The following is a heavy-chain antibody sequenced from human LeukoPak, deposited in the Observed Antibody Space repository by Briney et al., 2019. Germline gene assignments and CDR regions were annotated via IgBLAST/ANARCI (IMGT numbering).Heavy chain of an antibody. CDR1: GYTVTNYY. Sequence: SCKASGYTVTNYYMHWVRQAPGKGLAWVAVIWYDGSNKYYVDSVKGRFTISRDNSKNTLYLQMNSLRAEDTAVYYCARGGSGYDFDFWGQGTLVTVSS. J-gene: IGHJ4*02. D-gene: IGHD5-12*01. CDR2: IWYDGSNK. V-gene: IGHV3-33*01. CDR3: ARGGSGYDFDF.